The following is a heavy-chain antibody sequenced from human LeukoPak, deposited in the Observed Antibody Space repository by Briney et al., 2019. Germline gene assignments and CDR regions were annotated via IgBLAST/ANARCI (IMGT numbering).Heavy chain of an antibody. D-gene: IGHD3-9*01. Sequence: ASVKVSCKASGYTFTSYGISWVRQAPGQGLEWMGWISAYNGNTNYAQKLQGRVTMTTDTSTSTAYMELRSLRSDDTAVYYCAGDLPYDILTGYLTPYYFDYWGQGTLVTVSS. V-gene: IGHV1-18*01. CDR1: GYTFTSYG. J-gene: IGHJ4*02. CDR3: AGDLPYDILTGYLTPYYFDY. CDR2: ISAYNGNT.